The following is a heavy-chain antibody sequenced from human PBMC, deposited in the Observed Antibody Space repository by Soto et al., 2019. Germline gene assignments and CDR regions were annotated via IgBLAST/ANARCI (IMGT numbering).Heavy chain of an antibody. J-gene: IGHJ6*02. CDR1: GFTFTSYS. CDR2: ISSTSTTI. Sequence: PGGSLRLSCAASGFTFTSYSMNWVRQAPGKGLEWVSYISSTSTTIYYADSVKGRFTISRDNARNSLYLQMHSLRDEDTAVYYCARRGHQHQNDLYGTDVWGQGTTVTVSS. V-gene: IGHV3-48*02. D-gene: IGHD2-2*01. CDR3: ARRGHQHQNDLYGTDV.